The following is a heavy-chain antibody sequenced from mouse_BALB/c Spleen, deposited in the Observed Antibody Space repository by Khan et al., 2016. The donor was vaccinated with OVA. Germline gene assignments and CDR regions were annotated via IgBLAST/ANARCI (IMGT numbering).Heavy chain of an antibody. Sequence: VQLKESGPELVKPGASVKMSCKASGYTFTSYVMHWVKQKPGQGLEWIGYIYPNNDGPEYNEKFKGKATLTSDKSSSTAYMELSSLTSEDSAVYDCARVGYYGKGLAYWGQGTLVTVSA. D-gene: IGHD2-1*01. CDR2: IYPNNDGP. J-gene: IGHJ3*01. V-gene: IGHV1S136*01. CDR1: GYTFTSYV. CDR3: ARVGYYGKGLAY.